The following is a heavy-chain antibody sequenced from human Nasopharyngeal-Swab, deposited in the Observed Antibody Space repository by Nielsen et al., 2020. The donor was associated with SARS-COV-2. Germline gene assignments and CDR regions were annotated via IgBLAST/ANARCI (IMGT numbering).Heavy chain of an antibody. CDR1: GGSISSGGYY. D-gene: IGHD3-3*01. V-gene: IGHV4-31*03. Sequence: SETLSPTCTVSGGSISSGGYYWSWIRQHPGKGLEWIGYIYYSGSTYYNPSLKSRVTISVDTSKNQFSLKLSSVTAADTAVYYCARAGTIFGVVIIHFDYWGQGTLVTVSS. J-gene: IGHJ4*02. CDR3: ARAGTIFGVVIIHFDY. CDR2: IYYSGST.